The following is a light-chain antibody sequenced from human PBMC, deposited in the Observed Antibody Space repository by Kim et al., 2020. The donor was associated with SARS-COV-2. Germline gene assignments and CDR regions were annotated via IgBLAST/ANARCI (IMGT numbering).Light chain of an antibody. CDR2: GAS. CDR3: QQYNDWPRT. J-gene: IGKJ1*01. CDR1: QSVSSN. V-gene: IGKV3-15*01. Sequence: ILMTQSPGTLSVSPGESATLSCRASQSVSSNLAWYQQKSGQAPRVVIYGASTRAAGIPARFSGSGSGTEFTLTISSLQSEDFAVYYCQQYNDWPRTFGQGTKVDIK.